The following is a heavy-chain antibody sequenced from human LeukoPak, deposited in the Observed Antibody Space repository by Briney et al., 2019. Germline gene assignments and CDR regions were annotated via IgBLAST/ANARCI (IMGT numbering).Heavy chain of an antibody. J-gene: IGHJ4*02. CDR3: ARVRHYYDSSGFAAGKFDY. CDR2: MNPNSGNT. D-gene: IGHD3-22*01. Sequence: ASVKVSCKASGYTFTSYDINWVRQATGQGLEWMGWMNPNSGNTGYAQKFQGRVTITADESTSTAYMELSSLRSEDTAVYYCARVRHYYDSSGFAAGKFDYWGQGTLVTVSS. CDR1: GYTFTSYD. V-gene: IGHV1-8*03.